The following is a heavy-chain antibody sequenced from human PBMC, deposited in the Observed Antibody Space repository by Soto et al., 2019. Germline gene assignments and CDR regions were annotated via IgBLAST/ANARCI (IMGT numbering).Heavy chain of an antibody. D-gene: IGHD3-22*01. V-gene: IGHV4-30-2*01. CDR2: IYHSGIT. CDR3: AREHSSALGFDP. CDR1: GGSISSGGYS. J-gene: IGHJ5*02. Sequence: SETLSLTCTVSGGSISSGGYSWSWVRQPPGKGLEWIGYIYHSGITYYNPSLKSRVTISVDRSKNQFSLKLNSVTAADTAVYYCAREHSSALGFDPWGQGTLVTVYS.